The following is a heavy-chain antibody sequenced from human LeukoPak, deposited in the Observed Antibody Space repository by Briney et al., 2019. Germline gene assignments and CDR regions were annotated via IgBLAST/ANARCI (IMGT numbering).Heavy chain of an antibody. Sequence: GGSLRLSCAASGFTFSGSAMHWVRQASGKGLEWVGRIRSKTNSYATSYAASVKGRFALSRDDSKNTAYLQMNSLKTEDTAVYYCTRYKVGLESWGQGTLVTVSS. CDR2: IRSKTNSYAT. V-gene: IGHV3-73*01. CDR1: GFTFSGSA. D-gene: IGHD1-1*01. CDR3: TRYKVGLES. J-gene: IGHJ4*02.